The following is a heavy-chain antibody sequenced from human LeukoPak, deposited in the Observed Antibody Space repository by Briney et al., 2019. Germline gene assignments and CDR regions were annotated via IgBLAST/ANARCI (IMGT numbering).Heavy chain of an antibody. J-gene: IGHJ6*03. CDR1: GYSFTSYW. CDR3: ARHRRIAAAGTYYYYMDV. CDR2: IYPGDSDT. D-gene: IGHD6-13*01. Sequence: GESLKISCKGSGYSFTSYWIGWVRQMPGKGLGWMGIIYPGDSDTRYSPSFQGQVTISADKSISTAYLQWSSLKASDTAMYYCARHRRIAAAGTYYYYMDVWGKGTTVTVSS. V-gene: IGHV5-51*01.